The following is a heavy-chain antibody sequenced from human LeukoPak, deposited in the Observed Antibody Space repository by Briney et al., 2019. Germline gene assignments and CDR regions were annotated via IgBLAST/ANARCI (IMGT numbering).Heavy chain of an antibody. Sequence: PSETLSLTCTVSGGSISSYYWSWIRQPPGKGLEWIGYIYYSGSTNYNPSLKSRVTISVDTSKNQFSLKLSSVTAADTAVYYCARMGTYDYVWGSYRYSADYWGQGTLVTVSS. V-gene: IGHV4-59*08. J-gene: IGHJ4*02. CDR2: IYYSGST. CDR1: GGSISSYY. D-gene: IGHD3-16*02. CDR3: ARMGTYDYVWGSYRYSADY.